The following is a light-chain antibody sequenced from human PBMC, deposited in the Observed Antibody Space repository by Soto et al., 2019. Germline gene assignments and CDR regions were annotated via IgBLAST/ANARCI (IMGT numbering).Light chain of an antibody. J-gene: IGKJ2*01. CDR1: QSISVW. Sequence: DIQMTQSPSTLSASVGDRVTITCRASQSISVWLAWYQQKPGKAPNLLIYQASYLQSGVPSRFSGSGSGTEFPLTISSLQPDDFATFFCQHYYTYPYTFGQGTKLEIK. CDR2: QAS. V-gene: IGKV1-5*03. CDR3: QHYYTYPYT.